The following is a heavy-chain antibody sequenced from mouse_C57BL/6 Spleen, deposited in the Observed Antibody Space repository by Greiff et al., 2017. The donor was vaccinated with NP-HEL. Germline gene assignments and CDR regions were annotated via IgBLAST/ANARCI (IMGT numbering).Heavy chain of an antibody. CDR1: GYTFTSYW. Sequence: VKQSCKASGYTFTSYWMDWVKQRPGQGLEWIGNIYPSDSETHYNQKFKDKATLTVDKSSSTAYMQLSSLTSEDAAVYYCARPYGSSYPYFDYWGQGTTLTVSS. CDR2: IYPSDSET. V-gene: IGHV1-61*01. CDR3: ARPYGSSYPYFDY. D-gene: IGHD1-1*01. J-gene: IGHJ2*01.